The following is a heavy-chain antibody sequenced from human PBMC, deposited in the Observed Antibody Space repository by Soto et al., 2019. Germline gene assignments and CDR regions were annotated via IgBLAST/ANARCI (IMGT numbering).Heavy chain of an antibody. Sequence: QVQLQESGPGLVKPSQTLSLTCTVASGPISSGGYYWNWIRQHPGKVLEWIGYIFYSGSPYYNPSLKSRVTISVDMSKHQFSLSLSSVTAADTAVYYCARDPGATKWFDPWGQGNLVTVSS. CDR3: ARDPGATKWFDP. V-gene: IGHV4-31*03. J-gene: IGHJ5*02. CDR2: IFYSGSP. D-gene: IGHD3-10*01. CDR1: SGPISSGGYY.